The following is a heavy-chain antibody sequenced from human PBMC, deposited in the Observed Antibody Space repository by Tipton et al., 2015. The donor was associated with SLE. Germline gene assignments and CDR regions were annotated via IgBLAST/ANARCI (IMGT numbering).Heavy chain of an antibody. V-gene: IGHV4-59*01. CDR2: IYYSGST. CDR3: ARDPGGFGDY. D-gene: IGHD3-10*01. J-gene: IGHJ4*02. Sequence: TLSLTCTVSGGSISSYYWSWIRQPPGRGLEWIGYIYYSGSTNYNPSLKSRVTISVDTSKNQFSLKLTSVTAADTAVYYCARDPGGFGDYWGQGIVVTVSS. CDR1: GGSISSYY.